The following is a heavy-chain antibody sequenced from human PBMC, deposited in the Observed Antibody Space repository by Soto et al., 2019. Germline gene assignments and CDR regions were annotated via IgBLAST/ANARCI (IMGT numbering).Heavy chain of an antibody. CDR2: MSSDGSNK. CDR3: ARDGGAY. J-gene: IGHJ4*02. V-gene: IGHV3-30-3*01. Sequence: QVQMLESGGAEVPPGRSLRLSCAASGFTFSSDAMHWVRRAPVKGLELMAVMSSDGSNKYYADSVKGRFTISRDNSKNTLYLQMNSLRPEDTALYYCARDGGAYCGQGTLVIDAS. CDR1: GFTFSSDA. D-gene: IGHD3-16*01.